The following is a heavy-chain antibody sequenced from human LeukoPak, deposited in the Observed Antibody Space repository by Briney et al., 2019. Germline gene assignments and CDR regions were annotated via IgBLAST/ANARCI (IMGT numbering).Heavy chain of an antibody. CDR1: GYTFTSYY. CDR3: AAVGGIDY. CDR2: INPSGGST. D-gene: IGHD6-19*01. Sequence: ASVKVSCKASGYTFTSYYMHWVRQAPGQGLEWMGIINPSGGSTSYAQKFQGRVIMTEDTSTDTAYMELSSLRSEDTAVYYCAAVGGIDYWGQGTLVTVSS. J-gene: IGHJ4*02. V-gene: IGHV1-46*01.